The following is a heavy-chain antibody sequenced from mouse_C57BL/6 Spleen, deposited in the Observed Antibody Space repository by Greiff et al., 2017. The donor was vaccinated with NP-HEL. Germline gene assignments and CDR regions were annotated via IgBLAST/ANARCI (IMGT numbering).Heavy chain of an antibody. V-gene: IGHV1-22*01. CDR3: AREAAQATLAY. J-gene: IGHJ3*01. Sequence: EVKLMESGPELVKPGASVKMSCKASGYTFADYNMHWVKQSHGKSLEWIGYINPNNGGTSYNQKFKGKATLTVNKSSSTAYMELRSLTSEDSAVYYCAREAAQATLAYWGQGTLVTVSA. CDR2: INPNNGGT. D-gene: IGHD3-2*02. CDR1: GYTFADYN.